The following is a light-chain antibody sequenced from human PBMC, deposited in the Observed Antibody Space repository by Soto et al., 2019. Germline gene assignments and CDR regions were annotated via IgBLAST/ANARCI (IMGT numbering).Light chain of an antibody. CDR1: SSDVGGYNC. Sequence: QSALPQPASVSGSPGQSITISCTGTSSDVGGYNCVSWYQQHPGKAPKLMIYEVSNRPSGVSNRFSGSKSGNTASLTISGLQAEDEADYYCSSYTSSSTWVFGGGTKLPVL. CDR2: EVS. CDR3: SSYTSSSTWV. V-gene: IGLV2-14*01. J-gene: IGLJ3*02.